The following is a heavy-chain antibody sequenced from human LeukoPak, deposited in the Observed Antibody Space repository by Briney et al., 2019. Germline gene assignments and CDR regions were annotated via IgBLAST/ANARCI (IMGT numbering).Heavy chain of an antibody. CDR3: ARWGTIDP. V-gene: IGHV4-39*07. Sequence: SETLSLTCTVSGGSISSSSYYWGWIRQPPGKGLEWIGSIYYSGSPYYNPSLNSRVTISVDTSKNQFSLKLSSVTAADTPVYYCARWGTIDPWGQGTLVTVSS. J-gene: IGHJ5*02. CDR2: IYYSGSP. CDR1: GGSISSSSYY. D-gene: IGHD3-16*01.